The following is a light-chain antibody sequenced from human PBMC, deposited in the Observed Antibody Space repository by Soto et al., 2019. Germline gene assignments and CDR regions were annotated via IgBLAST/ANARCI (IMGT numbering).Light chain of an antibody. CDR3: QSYDGSNRV. V-gene: IGLV6-57*01. J-gene: IGLJ3*02. Sequence: NFMLTQPHSVSESPGKTVTISCTRSSGSIANNYVQWYQQRPGSSPTTVIYEDNQRPSGVPDRFSGSIDTSPNSASLTISGLRTEHEAVYYCQSYDGSNRVFGGGTKVTVL. CDR2: EDN. CDR1: SGSIANNY.